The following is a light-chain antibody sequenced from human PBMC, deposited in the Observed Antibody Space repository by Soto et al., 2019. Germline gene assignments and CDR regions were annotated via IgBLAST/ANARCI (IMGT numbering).Light chain of an antibody. Sequence: QAVVTQEPSLTVSPGGTVTLTCGSRTGAVTSGHYPYWYQQKPGQAPRTLIYDTGNKHSWTPVRFSGSLFGGKAALTLSGAQPEDAADYHCSLSYSGVVVFGGGTKLTVL. CDR2: DTG. CDR3: SLSYSGVVV. V-gene: IGLV7-46*01. J-gene: IGLJ2*01. CDR1: TGAVTSGHY.